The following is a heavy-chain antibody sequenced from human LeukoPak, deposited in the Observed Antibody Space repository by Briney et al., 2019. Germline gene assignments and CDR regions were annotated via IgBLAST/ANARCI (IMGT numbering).Heavy chain of an antibody. J-gene: IGHJ4*02. V-gene: IGHV3-30*18. Sequence: PGGSLRLSCAASGFTFSSYGMHWVRQAPGKGLERVAVISYDGSNKYYADSVKGRFTISRDNSKNTLYLQMNSLRAEDTAVYYCAKAYYGELDYLGQGTLVTVSS. CDR1: GFTFSSYG. CDR2: ISYDGSNK. CDR3: AKAYYGELDY. D-gene: IGHD3-22*01.